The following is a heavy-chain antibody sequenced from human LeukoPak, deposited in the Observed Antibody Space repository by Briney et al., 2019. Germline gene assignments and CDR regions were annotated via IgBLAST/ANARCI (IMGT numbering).Heavy chain of an antibody. J-gene: IGHJ4*02. CDR1: GFTFSSHW. Sequence: PGGSLRLSCAASGFTFSSHWMHWVRQAPGKGLVWVSRIKDDGSHTNYADSVKGQFTISRDNAKNTLSLQMNSLRAEDTAVYYCARGSGIITGIDEWGQGTLVTVSS. D-gene: IGHD6-25*01. CDR2: IKDDGSHT. CDR3: ARGSGIITGIDE. V-gene: IGHV3-74*01.